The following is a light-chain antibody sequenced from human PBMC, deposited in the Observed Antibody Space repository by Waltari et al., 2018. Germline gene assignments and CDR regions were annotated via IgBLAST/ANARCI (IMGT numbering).Light chain of an antibody. Sequence: QSALSQPASVSGSPGQSITISCSGTNTDVGGSNFVSWDQQYPDKAPKVIIYGTDRPSGVSHRFSGSKFGNTASLTISGLQAEDEADYYCCSYTRSSTYVFGTGTKVTVL. V-gene: IGLV2-14*03. CDR1: NTDVGGSNF. J-gene: IGLJ1*01. CDR3: CSYTRSSTYV. CDR2: GT.